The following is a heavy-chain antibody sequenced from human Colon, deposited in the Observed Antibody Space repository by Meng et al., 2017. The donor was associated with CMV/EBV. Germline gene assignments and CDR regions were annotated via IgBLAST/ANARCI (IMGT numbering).Heavy chain of an antibody. V-gene: IGHV4-59*01. D-gene: IGHD2-2*01. CDR1: GDSMSGYY. CDR3: TRGFPGGYYAVFSDY. Sequence: SETLSLTCTVSGDSMSGYYWTWIRQSPGKRLEWIGYVHYSGSTSYNPSLKSRVTMSIDTSKNQFFLNVNSVTAADTAVYYCTRGFPGGYYAVFSDYWGQGTLVTVSS. CDR2: VHYSGST. J-gene: IGHJ4*02.